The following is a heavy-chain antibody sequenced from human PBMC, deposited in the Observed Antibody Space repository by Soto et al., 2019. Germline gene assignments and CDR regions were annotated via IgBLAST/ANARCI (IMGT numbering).Heavy chain of an antibody. CDR2: ISYDGSNK. CDR1: GFTFSSYA. CDR3: ARDQEGFDY. V-gene: IGHV3-30-3*01. Sequence: QVQLVESGGGVVQPGRSLRLSCAASGFTFSSYAMYWVRQAPGKGLEWVAVISYDGSNKYYADSVKGRFTISRDNSKNTLYLQMNSLRAEDTAVYYCARDQEGFDYWGQGTLVTVSS. J-gene: IGHJ4*02.